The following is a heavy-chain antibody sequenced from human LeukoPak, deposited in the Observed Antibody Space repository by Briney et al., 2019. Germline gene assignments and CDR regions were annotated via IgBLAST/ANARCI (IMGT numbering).Heavy chain of an antibody. V-gene: IGHV1-69*13. J-gene: IGHJ6*02. CDR2: IIPIFGTA. CDR3: ASIEYYYGSGSYYYGMDV. Sequence: GASVKVSCKASGYTFTSYSISWVRQAPGQGLEWMGGIIPIFGTANYAQKFQGRVTITADESTSTAYMELSSLRSEDTAVYYCASIEYYYGSGSYYYGMDVWGQGTTVTVSS. D-gene: IGHD3-10*01. CDR1: GYTFTSYS.